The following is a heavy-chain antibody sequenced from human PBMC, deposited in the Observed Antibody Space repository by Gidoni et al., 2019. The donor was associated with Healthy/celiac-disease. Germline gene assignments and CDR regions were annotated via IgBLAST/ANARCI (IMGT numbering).Heavy chain of an antibody. J-gene: IGHJ5*02. Sequence: QVQLQESGPGLVKPSETLSLTCTVSGGSISGYYWSWIRQPPGKGLEWIGYIEYSGGTNYNPSLKSRVTISVETSKNQFSLRLSSVTAADTAVYYCARRDSSSWYWFDPWGQGTLVTVSS. D-gene: IGHD6-13*01. CDR1: GGSISGYY. CDR2: IEYSGGT. CDR3: ARRDSSSWYWFDP. V-gene: IGHV4-59*08.